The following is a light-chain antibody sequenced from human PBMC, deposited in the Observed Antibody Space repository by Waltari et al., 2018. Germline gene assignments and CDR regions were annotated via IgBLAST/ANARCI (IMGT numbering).Light chain of an antibody. V-gene: IGLV3-21*04. J-gene: IGLJ3*02. CDR1: NIGSKS. Sequence: YVLTQTPSVSVDPGKTARLTCGGDNIGSKSENWYQQKPGQAPVLVMFYDSDRPSEIPERFSGSNSGNTATLTISWVEAGDEADYHCQVWDDVTDSGVFGGGTKLTVL. CDR3: QVWDDVTDSGV. CDR2: YDS.